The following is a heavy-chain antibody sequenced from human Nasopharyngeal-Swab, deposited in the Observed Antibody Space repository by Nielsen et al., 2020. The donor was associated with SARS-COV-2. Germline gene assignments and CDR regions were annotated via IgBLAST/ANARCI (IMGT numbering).Heavy chain of an antibody. V-gene: IGHV1-46*01. CDR2: IIPSEGST. Sequence: EGHAPGQGPEWLGLIIPSEGSTAYAQKFQGRVTMTRDTSTSTAYMELSSLRSDDTAVYFCARGAVHHMLDLWGQGTRVTVSS. CDR3: ARGAVHHMLDL. D-gene: IGHD3-16*01. J-gene: IGHJ5*02.